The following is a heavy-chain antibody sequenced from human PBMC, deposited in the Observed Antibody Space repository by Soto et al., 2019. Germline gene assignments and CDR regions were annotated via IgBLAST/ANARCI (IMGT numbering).Heavy chain of an antibody. CDR2: IYYSGST. J-gene: IGHJ4*02. CDR1: GGSISSYY. V-gene: IGHV4-59*01. CDR3: AREANYYDSSGYYDY. Sequence: SETLSLTCTVSGGSISSYYWSWIRQPPGKGLEWIGYIYYSGSTNYNPSLKSRVTISVDTSKNQFSLKLSSVTAADTAVYYCAREANYYDSSGYYDYWGQGTLVTVAS. D-gene: IGHD3-22*01.